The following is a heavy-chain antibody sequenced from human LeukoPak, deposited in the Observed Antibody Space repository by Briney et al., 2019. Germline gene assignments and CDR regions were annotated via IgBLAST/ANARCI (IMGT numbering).Heavy chain of an antibody. CDR1: GYTLTELS. D-gene: IGHD6-19*01. Sequence: ASVKVSCKVSGYTLTELSMHWVRQAPGKGLEWMGGFDPEDGETIYAQKFQGRVTMTEDTSTDTAYMELRSLRSDDTAVYYCARDVGWQWPYYYYGMDVWGQGTTVTVSS. V-gene: IGHV1-24*01. J-gene: IGHJ6*02. CDR3: ARDVGWQWPYYYYGMDV. CDR2: FDPEDGET.